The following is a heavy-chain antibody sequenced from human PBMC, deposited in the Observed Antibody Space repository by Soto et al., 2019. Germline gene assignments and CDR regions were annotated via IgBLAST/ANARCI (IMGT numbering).Heavy chain of an antibody. J-gene: IGHJ4*02. Sequence: QVQLQESGPGLVKPSQTLSLTCTVSGGSISSGGYYWSWIRQHPGKGLEWIGYIYYSGSTYYNPSLQSRVXXXVXSSKNPFSLKLSSVTAADTAVYYCARSSTSANYFDYWGQGTLVTVSS. CDR2: IYYSGST. V-gene: IGHV4-31*03. CDR3: ARSSTSANYFDY. CDR1: GGSISSGGYY. D-gene: IGHD2-2*01.